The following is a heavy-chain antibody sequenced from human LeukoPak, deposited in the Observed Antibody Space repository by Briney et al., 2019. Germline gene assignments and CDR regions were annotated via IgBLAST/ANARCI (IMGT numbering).Heavy chain of an antibody. J-gene: IGHJ6*03. V-gene: IGHV3-30*02. CDR1: GFTFSSYG. D-gene: IGHD6-19*01. Sequence: GGSPRLSCAASGFTFSSYGMHWVRQAPGKGLEWVAFIRYDGSNKYYADSVKGRFTISRDNSKNTLYLQMNSLRAEDTAVYYCAKVAEQWLDKSYYYYYYMDVWGKGTTVTVSS. CDR3: AKVAEQWLDKSYYYYYYMDV. CDR2: IRYDGSNK.